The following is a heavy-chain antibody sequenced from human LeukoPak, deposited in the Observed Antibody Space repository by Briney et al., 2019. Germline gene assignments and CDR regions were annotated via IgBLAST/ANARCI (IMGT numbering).Heavy chain of an antibody. CDR1: GFTFSNFG. J-gene: IGHJ4*02. CDR2: MSKDGSKT. D-gene: IGHD3-10*01. Sequence: GGSLRLSCVASGFTFSNFGMLWVRQAPGKGLEWVALMSKDGSKTYYAGSVKGRFTISRDISQNTLFLQLNSLRAEDTALYFCAKSSGFGGLFDSWGQGTRVIVSS. CDR3: AKSSGFGGLFDS. V-gene: IGHV3-30*18.